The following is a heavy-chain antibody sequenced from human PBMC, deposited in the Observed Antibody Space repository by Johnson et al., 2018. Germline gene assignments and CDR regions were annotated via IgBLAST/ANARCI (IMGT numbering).Heavy chain of an antibody. Sequence: QVQLVQSGAEVKKPGSSXKVSCKASGGTFSNYAISWVRQATGQGLEWMGGVIPNFGTTNSAQKCQGRVTITADEPTNIAYMELSRLSSEDTAVYYFASHLDVYYFYAMDVWGQGTTVTVSS. CDR3: ASHLDVYYFYAMDV. V-gene: IGHV1-69*01. CDR1: GGTFSNYA. J-gene: IGHJ6*02. CDR2: VIPNFGTT.